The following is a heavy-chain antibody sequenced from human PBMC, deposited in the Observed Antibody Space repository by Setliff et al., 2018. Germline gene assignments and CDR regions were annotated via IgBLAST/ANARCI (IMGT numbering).Heavy chain of an antibody. CDR3: ATDIVATIQAPRFDY. V-gene: IGHV3-48*04. J-gene: IGHJ4*02. CDR1: GFTFSRYW. Sequence: GGSLRLSCAAAGFTFSRYWMSWVRQAPGKGLEWVSYIHDSGNPTYYADSVKGRFTVSRDNTKNSLYLQMTSLRAEDTAVYYCATDIVATIQAPRFDYWGQGTLVTVSS. D-gene: IGHD5-12*01. CDR2: IHDSGNPT.